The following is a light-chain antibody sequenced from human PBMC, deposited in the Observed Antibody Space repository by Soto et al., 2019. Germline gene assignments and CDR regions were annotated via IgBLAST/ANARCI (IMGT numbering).Light chain of an antibody. V-gene: IGKV3-15*01. CDR3: QQYSNWLLT. CDR1: QSVSSN. Sequence: EIVMTQSPATLSVSPGERATLSCRASQSVSSNLAWYQQKPGQAPRLLIYGASTRATGIPARFSGSGSGTEFPLTISSLQSEDFAVYYCQQYSNWLLTFGGGTTVEIK. CDR2: GAS. J-gene: IGKJ4*01.